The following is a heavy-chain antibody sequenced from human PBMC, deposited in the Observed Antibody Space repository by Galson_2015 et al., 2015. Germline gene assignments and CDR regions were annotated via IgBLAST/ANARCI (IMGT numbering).Heavy chain of an antibody. CDR3: ARDADIVVVVAFDI. V-gene: IGHV1-18*04. J-gene: IGHJ3*02. CDR1: GYTFTGYY. CDR2: ISAYNGNT. D-gene: IGHD2-15*01. Sequence: SVKVSCRASGYTFTGYYMHWVRQAPGQGLEWMGWISAYNGNTNYAQKLQGRVTMTTDTSTSTAYMELRSLRSDDTAVYYCARDADIVVVVAFDIWGQGTMVTVSS.